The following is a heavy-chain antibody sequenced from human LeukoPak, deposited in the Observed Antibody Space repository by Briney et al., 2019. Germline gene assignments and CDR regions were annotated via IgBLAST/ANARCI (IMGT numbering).Heavy chain of an antibody. CDR2: IYTSGST. J-gene: IGHJ4*02. V-gene: IGHV4-4*08. CDR3: AREEYYYGSGSHLDY. Sequence: SETLSLTCTVSGGSIGTYYWSWIRQSPGKGLEWIGYIYTSGSTNYNPSLKSRVTISVDTSKNQFSLKLSSVTAADTAVYYCAREEYYYGSGSHLDYWGQGTLVTVSS. D-gene: IGHD3-10*01. CDR1: GGSIGTYY.